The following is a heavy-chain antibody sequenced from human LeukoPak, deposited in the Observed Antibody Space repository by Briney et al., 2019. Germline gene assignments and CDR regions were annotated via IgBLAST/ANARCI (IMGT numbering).Heavy chain of an antibody. D-gene: IGHD5-18*01. V-gene: IGHV4-39*01. CDR3: ARPRGYSYGSSFDY. CDR1: GGSISSSSYY. CDR2: IYYSGRT. J-gene: IGHJ4*02. Sequence: PSETLSLTCTVSGGSISSSSYYWGWIRQPPGKGLGWIGSIYYSGRTYYNPALKSRVTISVDTSKTPFYLKLSSVTAADTAVYYCARPRGYSYGSSFDYWGQGTLVTVSS.